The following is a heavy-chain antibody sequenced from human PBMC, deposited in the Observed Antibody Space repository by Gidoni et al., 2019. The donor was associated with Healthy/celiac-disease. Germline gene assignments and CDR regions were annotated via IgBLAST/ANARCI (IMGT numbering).Heavy chain of an antibody. CDR3: ARDEGRSSSWLSY. Sequence: QVQLVESGGGVVQPGRSLRLSCAPSGFTFSSYAMLWVRQAPGKGLEWVAVISYDGSNKYYADSVKGRLTISRDNSKNTLYLKMNSLRAEDTAVYYCARDEGRSSSWLSYWGQGTLVTVSS. CDR1: GFTFSSYA. J-gene: IGHJ4*02. CDR2: ISYDGSNK. V-gene: IGHV3-30-3*01. D-gene: IGHD6-13*01.